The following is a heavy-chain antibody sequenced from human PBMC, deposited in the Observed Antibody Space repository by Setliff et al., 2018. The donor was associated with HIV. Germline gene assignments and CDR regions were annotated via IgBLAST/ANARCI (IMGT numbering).Heavy chain of an antibody. CDR3: ARAYGFSSSSHYYYYYMDV. J-gene: IGHJ6*03. Sequence: PSETLSLTCTVSGGAIRTYYWSWIRQPPGKGLEWIGYIHYSGSTSYNPSLKSRVTVLVDTSKNQVSLKLRSVTAADTAVYYCARAYGFSSSSHYYYYYMDVWGKGTTVTVSS. D-gene: IGHD6-6*01. CDR1: GGAIRTYY. V-gene: IGHV4-59*01. CDR2: IHYSGST.